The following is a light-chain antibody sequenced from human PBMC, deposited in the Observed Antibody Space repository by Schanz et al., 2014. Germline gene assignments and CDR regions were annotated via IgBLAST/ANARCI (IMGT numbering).Light chain of an antibody. V-gene: IGLV1-40*01. CDR2: GNN. CDR3: CSYVAHHWL. CDR1: SSNIGAGYD. Sequence: QSVLTQPPSVSGAPGQRVTISCTGSSSNIGAGYDVHWYQQLPGTAPKLLISGNNNRPSGVPDRFSGSKSGTSASLAITGLQAEDEADYYCCSYVAHHWLFGVGTKLTVL. J-gene: IGLJ3*02.